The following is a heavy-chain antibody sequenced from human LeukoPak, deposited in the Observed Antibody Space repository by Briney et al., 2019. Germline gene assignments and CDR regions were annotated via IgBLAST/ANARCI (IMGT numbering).Heavy chain of an antibody. D-gene: IGHD3/OR15-3a*01. CDR2: IHYTGKA. J-gene: IGHJ6*02. V-gene: IGHV4-59*01. CDR3: ARFGPYYDMDV. Sequence: SETLSLTCTVSGGSISGNYWSWTRQPPGKGLEWIGQIHYTGKADYNPSLRGRITISVDTSKNQMFLRVSSVTAADTAVYYCARFGPYYDMDVWGQGTTVTVSS. CDR1: GGSISGNY.